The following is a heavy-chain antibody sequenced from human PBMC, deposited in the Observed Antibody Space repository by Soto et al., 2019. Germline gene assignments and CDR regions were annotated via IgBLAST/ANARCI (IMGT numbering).Heavy chain of an antibody. Sequence: LSLPCTVSGGSISNFYWSWIRQPQGKGLEWIGYISYSGNTNYNPSLKSRVSISVDTSKNQLSLNLTSVTAADTAVYYCARAPMVLSRSYFDSWGQGTPVTVSS. D-gene: IGHD2-8*01. CDR3: ARAPMVLSRSYFDS. CDR2: ISYSGNT. J-gene: IGHJ4*02. V-gene: IGHV4-59*01. CDR1: GGSISNFY.